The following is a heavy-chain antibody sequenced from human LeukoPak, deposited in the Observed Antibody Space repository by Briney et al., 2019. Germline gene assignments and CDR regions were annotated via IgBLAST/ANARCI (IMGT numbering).Heavy chain of an antibody. CDR2: IYYSGST. Sequence: SETLSLTCTVSGGSISSYYWGWIRQPPGKGLEWIGNIYYSGSTYYNPSLKSRVTISVDTSKNHFSLNLSAVTAADTAVYYCASVRRGFGESSKYYSYYYMDVWGNGTTVTISS. D-gene: IGHD3-10*01. CDR3: ASVRRGFGESSKYYSYYYMDV. CDR1: GGSISSYY. J-gene: IGHJ6*03. V-gene: IGHV4-39*02.